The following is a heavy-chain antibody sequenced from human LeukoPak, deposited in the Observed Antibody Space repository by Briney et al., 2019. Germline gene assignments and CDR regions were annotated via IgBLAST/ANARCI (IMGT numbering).Heavy chain of an antibody. Sequence: PSETLSLTCTVSGGSISSSSYYWGWIRQPPGKGLEWIGSIYHSGSTYYNPSLKSRVTISVDTSKNQFSLKLSSVTAADTAVYYCARAERNQYGDYWGQGTLVTVSS. J-gene: IGHJ4*02. V-gene: IGHV4-39*07. D-gene: IGHD1-14*01. CDR1: GGSISSSSYY. CDR2: IYHSGST. CDR3: ARAERNQYGDY.